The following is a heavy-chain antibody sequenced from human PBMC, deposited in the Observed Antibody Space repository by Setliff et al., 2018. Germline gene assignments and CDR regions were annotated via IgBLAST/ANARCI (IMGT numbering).Heavy chain of an antibody. D-gene: IGHD3-3*01. CDR3: ARNSVDYDFWSGYYLKGEFDY. CDR2: IHHRGST. Sequence: SETLSLTCAVSGYSISSGYYWGWIRQPPGKGLEWIGSIHHRGSTYYNPSLKSRVTTLVDTSKNHFSLKLSSVTAADTAVYYCARNSVDYDFWSGYYLKGEFDYWGQGTLVTVSS. CDR1: GYSISSGYY. J-gene: IGHJ4*02. V-gene: IGHV4-38-2*01.